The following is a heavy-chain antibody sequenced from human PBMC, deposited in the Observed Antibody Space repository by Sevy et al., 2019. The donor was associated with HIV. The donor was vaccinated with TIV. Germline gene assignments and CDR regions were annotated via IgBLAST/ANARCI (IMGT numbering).Heavy chain of an antibody. J-gene: IGHJ4*02. V-gene: IGHV1-69*06. CDR2: IIPTFGTA. CDR1: GATFSSYA. Sequence: ASVKVSCKASGATFSSYATSWGRQAPGQGLEWRGGIIPTFGTANYAQRFQGRVTITADKSTSTAYMELSSLRSEDTAVYYCASGGSYYYDSSGRLHYWGQGTLVTVSS. D-gene: IGHD3-22*01. CDR3: ASGGSYYYDSSGRLHY.